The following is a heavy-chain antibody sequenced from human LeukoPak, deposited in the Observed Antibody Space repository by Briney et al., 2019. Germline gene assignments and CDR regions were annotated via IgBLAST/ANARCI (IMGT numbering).Heavy chain of an antibody. V-gene: IGHV3-21*01. CDR3: ARVMSLWGSYRSSDY. J-gene: IGHJ4*02. Sequence: PGGSLRLSCAASGFTFSSYSMTWVRQAPGKGLERVSSISSSSSYIYYADSVKGRFTISRDNAKNSLYLQMNSLRAEDTAVYYCARVMSLWGSYRSSDYSGQGTLVTVSS. CDR1: GFTFSSYS. D-gene: IGHD3-16*02. CDR2: ISSSSSYI.